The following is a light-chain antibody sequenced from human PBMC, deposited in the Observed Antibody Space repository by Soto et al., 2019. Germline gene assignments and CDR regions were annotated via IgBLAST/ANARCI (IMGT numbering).Light chain of an antibody. J-gene: IGLJ1*01. CDR1: KLGDKY. V-gene: IGLV3-1*01. CDR2: QDS. Sequence: SYELTQPPSVSVSPGQTASITCSGDKLGDKYACWYQQKPGQSPVLVIYQDSKRPSGIPERFSGSNSGNTATLTISGTQAMDVADFKCQAWDSSNIVFGTGTKVTVL. CDR3: QAWDSSNIV.